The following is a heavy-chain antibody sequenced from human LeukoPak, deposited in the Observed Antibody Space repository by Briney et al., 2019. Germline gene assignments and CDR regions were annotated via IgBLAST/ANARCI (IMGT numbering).Heavy chain of an antibody. J-gene: IGHJ5*01. CDR3: ARAPRQSSWYDS. CDR1: GGSFSGYY. D-gene: IGHD6-13*01. V-gene: IGHV4-38-2*01. CDR2: MYHSGST. Sequence: SETLSLTCAVYGGSFSGYYWGWIRQPPGKGREWIGTMYHSGSTYYTPSLQSRVTISIDTSTNEVSLRLTSVTATDTAVYFCARAPRQSSWYDSWGQGTLVTVSS.